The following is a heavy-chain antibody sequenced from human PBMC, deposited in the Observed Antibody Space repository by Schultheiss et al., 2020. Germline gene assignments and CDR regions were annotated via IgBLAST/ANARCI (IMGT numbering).Heavy chain of an antibody. V-gene: IGHV1-69*13. D-gene: IGHD6-6*01. CDR2: IIPIFGTA. Sequence: AVKVSCKASGGTFSSYAISWVRQAPGQGLEWMGGIIPIFGTANYAQKFQGRVTITADESTSTAYMELSSLRSEDTAVYYCARDLSSSSSRGMYYYYGMDVWGQGTTVTVS. J-gene: IGHJ6*02. CDR3: ARDLSSSSSRGMYYYYGMDV. CDR1: GGTFSSYA.